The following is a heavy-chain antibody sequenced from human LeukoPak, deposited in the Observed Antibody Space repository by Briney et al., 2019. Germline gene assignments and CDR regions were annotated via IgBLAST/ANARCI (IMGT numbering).Heavy chain of an antibody. V-gene: IGHV3-48*01. D-gene: IGHD6-19*01. CDR2: ISRSSSTI. CDR3: GKDYRSSVIAVAGTPRFDP. CDR1: GFTFKSHS. Sequence: GGSLRLSCAASGFTFKSHSMNWVRQAPGKGLEWVSYISRSSSTIYYADSVKGRFTISRDNAKNSLYLQMNSLRAEDTAVYYCGKDYRSSVIAVAGTPRFDPWGQGTLVTVSS. J-gene: IGHJ5*02.